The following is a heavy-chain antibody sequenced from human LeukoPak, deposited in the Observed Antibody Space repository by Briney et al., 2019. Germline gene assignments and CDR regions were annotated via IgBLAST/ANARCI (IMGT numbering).Heavy chain of an antibody. CDR1: GFTFSSYA. J-gene: IGHJ4*02. CDR2: ISGSGGST. Sequence: GGSLRLSCAASGFTFSSYAMSWVRQAPGKGLEWVSAISGSGGSTYYADSVKGRFTISRDNSRNTLYLQMNSLRAEDTAVYYCAKDDDYGDLYYFDYWGQGTLVTVSS. V-gene: IGHV3-23*01. CDR3: AKDDDYGDLYYFDY. D-gene: IGHD4-17*01.